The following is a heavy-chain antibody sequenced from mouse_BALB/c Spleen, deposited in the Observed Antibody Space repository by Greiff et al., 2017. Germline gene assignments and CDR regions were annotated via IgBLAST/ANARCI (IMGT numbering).Heavy chain of an antibody. D-gene: IGHD1-1*01. CDR1: GYTFTDYA. CDR2: ISTYYGDA. V-gene: IGHV1S137*01. J-gene: IGHJ2*01. CDR3: ARSEVLRSPHYFDY. Sequence: QVQLKESGAELVRPGVSVKISCKGSGYTFTDYAMHWVKQSHAKSLEWIGVISTYYGDASYNQKFKGKATMTVDKSSSTAYMELARLTSEDSAIYYCARSEVLRSPHYFDYWGQGTTLTVSS.